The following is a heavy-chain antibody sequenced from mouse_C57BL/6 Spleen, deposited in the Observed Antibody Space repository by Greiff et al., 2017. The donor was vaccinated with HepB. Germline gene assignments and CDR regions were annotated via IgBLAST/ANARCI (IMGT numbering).Heavy chain of an antibody. CDR3: ARTRGYFDV. CDR1: GFTFTDYY. CDR2: IRNKANGYTT. J-gene: IGHJ1*03. V-gene: IGHV7-3*01. Sequence: EVQLQQSGGGLVQPGGSLSLSCAASGFTFTDYYMSWVRQPPGKALEWLGFIRNKANGYTTEYSASVKGRFTISRDNSQSILYLQMNALRAEDSATYYCARTRGYFDVWGTGTTVTVSS.